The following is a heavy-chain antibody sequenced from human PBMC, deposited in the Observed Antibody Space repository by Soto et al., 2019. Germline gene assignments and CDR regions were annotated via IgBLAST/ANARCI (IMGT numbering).Heavy chain of an antibody. D-gene: IGHD2-8*02. J-gene: IGHJ6*02. CDR1: GGSISGYY. Sequence: PSETLSLTCTVSGGSISGYYWSWLRQPPGKGLEWIGYIYNIGSTNYNPSLRSRVTMSIDTSQEQFSLKLSSVTAADTAVYYCVRLAGYCTGASCYGHYAMHVWGQATTVTAP. CDR2: IYNIGST. V-gene: IGHV4-59*08. CDR3: VRLAGYCTGASCYGHYAMHV.